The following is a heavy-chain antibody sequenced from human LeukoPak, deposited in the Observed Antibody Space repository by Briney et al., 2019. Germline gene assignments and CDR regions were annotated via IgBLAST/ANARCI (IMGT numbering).Heavy chain of an antibody. V-gene: IGHV4-34*01. CDR1: GGSFSGYY. D-gene: IGHD3-10*01. CDR3: ARSLPNRDFDY. J-gene: IGHJ4*02. Sequence: SETLSLTCAVYGGSFSGYYWSWIRQPPGKGLEWIGEINHSGSTNYNPSFKSRVTISVDTSKNQFSLKLSSVTAADTAVYYCARSLPNRDFDYWGQGTLVTVSS. CDR2: INHSGST.